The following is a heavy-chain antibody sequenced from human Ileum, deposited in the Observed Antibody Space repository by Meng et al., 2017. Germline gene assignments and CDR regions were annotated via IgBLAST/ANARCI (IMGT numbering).Heavy chain of an antibody. V-gene: IGHV3-23*01. J-gene: IGHJ5*02. D-gene: IGHD2-8*01. CDR1: GFTFSSYA. CDR3: ARVGVGPNVGADWFDP. Sequence: GESLKISCAASGFTFSSYAMNWFRRAPGKGLEWVSAISGNGCTTYDADSVKGRFTVSRDNSKNTRYLQMNSLRADDTALYCCARVGVGPNVGADWFDPWGQGTLVTVSS. CDR2: ISGNGCTT.